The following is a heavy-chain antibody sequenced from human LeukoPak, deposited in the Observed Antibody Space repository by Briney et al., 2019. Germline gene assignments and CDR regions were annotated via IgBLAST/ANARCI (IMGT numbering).Heavy chain of an antibody. CDR1: GFTFSNYW. V-gene: IGHV3-21*01. CDR3: ARVSVVEPAAPYYYYYYMDV. Sequence: GGSLRLSCAASGFTFSNYWMSWVRQAPGKGLEWVSSISSSSSYIYYTDPLKGRFTISRDNAKNSLYLQMNSLRAEDTAVYYCARVSVVEPAAPYYYYYYMDVWGKGTTVTVSS. J-gene: IGHJ6*03. D-gene: IGHD2-2*01. CDR2: ISSSSSYI.